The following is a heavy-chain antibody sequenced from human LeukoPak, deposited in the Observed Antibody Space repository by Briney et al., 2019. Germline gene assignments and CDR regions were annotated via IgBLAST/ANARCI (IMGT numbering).Heavy chain of an antibody. V-gene: IGHV4-4*07. CDR2: IYTSGST. D-gene: IGHD3-3*01. CDR1: GGSISSYY. Sequence: PSETLSLTCTVSGGSISSYYWSWIRQPAGKGLEWIGRIYTSGSTNYNPSLKSRVTISVDTSKNQFSLKLSSVTAADTAVYYCARMGPYYDFWSGYDFDYWGQGTLVTVSS. CDR3: ARMGPYYDFWSGYDFDY. J-gene: IGHJ4*02.